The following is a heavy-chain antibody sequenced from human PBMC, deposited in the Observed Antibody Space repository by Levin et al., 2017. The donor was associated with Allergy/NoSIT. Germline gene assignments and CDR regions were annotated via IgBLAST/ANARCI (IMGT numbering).Heavy chain of an antibody. V-gene: IGHV3-66*01. Sequence: LSLTCAASGFTIHSHYMSWVRQAPGKGLEWVSIIYSGGSTYYADSVKGRFTISRDNSKNTLYLQMNSLRAEDTAVYYCARERREYSGYDPEAHFDYWGQGTLVTVSS. CDR3: ARERREYSGYDPEAHFDY. CDR2: IYSGGST. D-gene: IGHD5-12*01. J-gene: IGHJ4*02. CDR1: GFTIHSHY.